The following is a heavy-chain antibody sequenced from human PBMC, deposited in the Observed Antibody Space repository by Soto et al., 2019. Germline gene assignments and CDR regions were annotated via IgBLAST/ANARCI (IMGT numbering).Heavy chain of an antibody. CDR1: GFSFDDYA. V-gene: IGHV3-9*01. Sequence: EVQVVESGGGLVQPGRSLRLSCAASGFSFDDYAMHWVRQAPGKGLEWVSGISWNSGTIGYADSVKGRFTISRDNAKNSLYLQMNSLRAEDTALYYCAKSTCGTANGMGVWGQGTTVTVSS. CDR2: ISWNSGTI. J-gene: IGHJ6*02. CDR3: AKSTCGTANGMGV. D-gene: IGHD2-21*02.